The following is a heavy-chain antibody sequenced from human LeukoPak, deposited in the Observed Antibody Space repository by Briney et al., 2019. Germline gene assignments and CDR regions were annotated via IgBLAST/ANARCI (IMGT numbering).Heavy chain of an antibody. V-gene: IGHV3-30*02. CDR1: GFTFSDYS. D-gene: IGHD3-10*01. Sequence: GGSLRLSCAASGFTFSDYSIHWVRQAPGKGLEWVAFIRYAGNQEYYTDPVKGRFTISRDNSKNTVYLQMNSLRPEDTAVYYCANASIYGLQYFDYWGQGTLVTVSS. J-gene: IGHJ4*02. CDR3: ANASIYGLQYFDY. CDR2: IRYAGNQE.